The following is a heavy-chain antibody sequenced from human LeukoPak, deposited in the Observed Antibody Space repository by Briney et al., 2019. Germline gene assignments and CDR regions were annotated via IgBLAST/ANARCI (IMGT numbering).Heavy chain of an antibody. CDR2: IYYSGST. CDR3: AREVAVAGTFGRDY. J-gene: IGHJ4*02. V-gene: IGHV4-39*07. D-gene: IGHD6-19*01. Sequence: SETLSLTCTVSGGSISSSSYYWGWIRQPPGKGLEWIGSIYYSGSTYYNPSLKSRVTLSVDTSKNQFSLKLSSVTAADTAVYYCAREVAVAGTFGRDYWGQGTLVTVSS. CDR1: GGSISSSSYY.